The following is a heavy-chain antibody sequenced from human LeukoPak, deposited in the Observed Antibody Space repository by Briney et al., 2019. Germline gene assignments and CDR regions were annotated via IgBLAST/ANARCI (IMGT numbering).Heavy chain of an antibody. CDR3: AKLDFGTGDWVS. CDR2: IYYSGST. D-gene: IGHD7-27*01. J-gene: IGHJ5*02. CDR1: GGSISSSSYY. V-gene: IGHV4-39*07. Sequence: SETLSLTCTVSGGSISSSSYYWGWIRQPPGKGLEWIGSIYYSGSTYYNPSLKSRVTISVDTSKNQFSLKLSSVTAADTAVYYCAKLDFGTGDWVSWGQGTLVTVSS.